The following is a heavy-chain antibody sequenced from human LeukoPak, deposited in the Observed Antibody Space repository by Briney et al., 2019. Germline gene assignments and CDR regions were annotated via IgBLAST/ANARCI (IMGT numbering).Heavy chain of an antibody. D-gene: IGHD3-16*01. J-gene: IGHJ5*02. V-gene: IGHV4-59*08. Sequence: SETLSLTCAVYGGSFSGYYWSWIRQPPGKGLEWIGYIHYSGSTNYNPSLKSRVTISVDTSKNQFSLKLSSVTAADTAVYYCARRGLMGWFDPWGQGTLVTVSS. CDR2: IHYSGST. CDR3: ARRGLMGWFDP. CDR1: GGSFSGYY.